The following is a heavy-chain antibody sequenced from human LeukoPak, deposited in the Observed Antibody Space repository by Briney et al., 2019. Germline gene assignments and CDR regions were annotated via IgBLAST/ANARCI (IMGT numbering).Heavy chain of an antibody. J-gene: IGHJ3*02. CDR3: LVAATLGLGAFDI. Sequence: GGSLRLSCAASGFTFSSHAMSWVRQAPGKGLEWVSAISGSGGSTYYADSVKGRFTISRDNSKNTLYLQMNSLRAEDTAVYYCLVAATLGLGAFDIWGQGTMVTVSS. CDR1: GFTFSSHA. CDR2: ISGSGGST. V-gene: IGHV3-23*01. D-gene: IGHD2-15*01.